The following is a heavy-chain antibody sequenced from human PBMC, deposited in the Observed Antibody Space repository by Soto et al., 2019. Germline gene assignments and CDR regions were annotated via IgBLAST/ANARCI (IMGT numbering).Heavy chain of an antibody. V-gene: IGHV1-69*02. D-gene: IGHD4-4*01. Sequence: EASVKVSCKASGGTFSSYTISWVRQAPGQGLEWMGRIIPILGIANYAQKFQGRVTITADKSTSTAYMELSSLRSEDTAVYYCALGEMATVPFDYWGQGTLVTVSS. CDR3: ALGEMATVPFDY. J-gene: IGHJ4*02. CDR1: GGTFSSYT. CDR2: IIPILGIA.